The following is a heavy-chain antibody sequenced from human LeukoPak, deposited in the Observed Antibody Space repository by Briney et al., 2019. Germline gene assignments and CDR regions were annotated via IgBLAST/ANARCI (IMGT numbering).Heavy chain of an antibody. Sequence: ASVKVSCKTSGYSFITYGISWVRQAPGQGLVWMGWITAYNGNTKSAQKLQDRVTMTTDTSTSTAYMELRSLRSDDTAVYYCARVNYDILTGYYIPHAFDIWGQGTMVTVSS. J-gene: IGHJ3*02. CDR2: ITAYNGNT. D-gene: IGHD3-9*01. V-gene: IGHV1-18*01. CDR1: GYSFITYG. CDR3: ARVNYDILTGYYIPHAFDI.